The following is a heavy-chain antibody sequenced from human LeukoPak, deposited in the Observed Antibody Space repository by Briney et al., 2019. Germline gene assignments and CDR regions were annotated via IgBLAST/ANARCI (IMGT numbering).Heavy chain of an antibody. CDR1: GCTFTSYG. V-gene: IGHV1-18*01. CDR2: ISAYNGNT. D-gene: IGHD6-19*01. CDR3: ARGPGIAVAGSNWY. J-gene: IGHJ4*02. Sequence: GASVKVSCKASGCTFTSYGISWVRQAPGQGLEWMGWISAYNGNTNYAQKLQGRVTMTTDTSTSTAYMELRSLRSDDTAVYYCARGPGIAVAGSNWYWGQGTLVTVSS.